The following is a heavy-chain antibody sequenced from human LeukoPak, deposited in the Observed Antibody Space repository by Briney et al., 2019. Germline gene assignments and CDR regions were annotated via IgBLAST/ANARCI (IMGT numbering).Heavy chain of an antibody. Sequence: SETLSLTCAVYGGSFSGYYWSWIRQPPGKGLEWIGDINHSGSTNYNPSLQSRVTISVDTSNNQFSLKLSSVPAADTAVYYCARGPPRITIFGVVGAFDIWGQGTMVTVSS. J-gene: IGHJ3*02. CDR1: GGSFSGYY. V-gene: IGHV4-34*01. CDR3: ARGPPRITIFGVVGAFDI. CDR2: INHSGST. D-gene: IGHD3-3*01.